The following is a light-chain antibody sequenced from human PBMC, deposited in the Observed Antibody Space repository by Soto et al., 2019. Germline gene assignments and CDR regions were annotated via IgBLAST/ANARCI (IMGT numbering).Light chain of an antibody. Sequence: EIVLTQSPATLSLSPGERATLSCRASHNVNTYLAWYQQKPGQAPRLLIYSASNRATGIPARFSGSGSRTDFTLTISSLEPEDFAIYYCQQRSNWPPTFGGGTTGDIK. CDR1: HNVNTY. V-gene: IGKV3-11*01. CDR3: QQRSNWPPT. J-gene: IGKJ4*01. CDR2: SAS.